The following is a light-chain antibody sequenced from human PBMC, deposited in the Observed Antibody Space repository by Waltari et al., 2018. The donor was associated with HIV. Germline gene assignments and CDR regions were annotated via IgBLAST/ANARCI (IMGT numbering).Light chain of an antibody. CDR3: QQRSDWLT. CDR1: QSVSTY. J-gene: IGKJ4*01. CDR2: DAS. V-gene: IGKV3-11*01. Sequence: EIVLTQSPATLLLSPGERATLPCRASQSVSTYLAWYQHTPGLTPMPRIYDASTRATGIPARFSGSGSGTDFSLTISKLAPEDFAVYYCQQRSDWLTFGGGTRVES.